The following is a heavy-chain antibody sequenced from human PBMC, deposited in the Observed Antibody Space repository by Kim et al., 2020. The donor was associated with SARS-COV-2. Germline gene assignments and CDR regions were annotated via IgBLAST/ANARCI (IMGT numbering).Heavy chain of an antibody. V-gene: IGHV4-39*01. CDR2: IYYSGST. D-gene: IGHD6-19*01. CDR3: ARRGSSGWFDY. CDR1: GGSISSSSYY. Sequence: SETLSLTCTVSGGSISSSSYYWGWIRQPPGKGLEWIGSIYYSGSTYYNPSLKSRVTISVDTSKNQFSLKLSSVTAADTAVYYCARRGSSGWFDYWGQGTLVTVSS. J-gene: IGHJ4*02.